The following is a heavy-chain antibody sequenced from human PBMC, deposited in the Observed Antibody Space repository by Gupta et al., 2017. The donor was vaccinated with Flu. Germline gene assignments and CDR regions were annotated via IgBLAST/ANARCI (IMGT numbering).Heavy chain of an antibody. CDR1: GFTFRNFA. J-gene: IGHJ4*02. Sequence: EVQLLESGGGLVQPGGSLRLSCAASGFTFRNFAMSWVRQAPGKGLEWVGSVNNGNNPYYSNSARGRFSVSRVNSAGTLDLPMSSLTAEDTARYYCSKDHPSGDWPCFDHWGQGILVIVSS. V-gene: IGHV3-23*05. D-gene: IGHD2-21*02. CDR3: SKDHPSGDWPCFDH. CDR2: VNNGNNP.